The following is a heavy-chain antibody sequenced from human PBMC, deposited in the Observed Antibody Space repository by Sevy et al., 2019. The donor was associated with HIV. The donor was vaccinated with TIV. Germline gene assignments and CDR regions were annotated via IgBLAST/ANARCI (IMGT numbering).Heavy chain of an antibody. Sequence: ASLKVSCKASGYSFTTYRITWLRQAPGQGLEWMGWISPHNGDTNYVQNLQGRVTMITDTSTSTAYIELRSLRSDDTAVYYCARAYCSGGSCYSLAYWGQGTRVTVSS. D-gene: IGHD2-15*01. CDR1: GYSFTTYR. CDR2: ISPHNGDT. J-gene: IGHJ4*02. CDR3: ARAYCSGGSCYSLAY. V-gene: IGHV1-18*01.